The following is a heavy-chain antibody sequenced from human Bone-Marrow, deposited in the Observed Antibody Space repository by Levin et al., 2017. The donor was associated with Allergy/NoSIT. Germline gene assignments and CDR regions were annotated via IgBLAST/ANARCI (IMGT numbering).Heavy chain of an antibody. V-gene: IGHV1-18*01. CDR2: ISDYTGDT. J-gene: IGHJ6*02. CDR1: PDTFANFG. Sequence: GESLKISCKASPDTFANFGITWVRQAPGQGLEWMGWISDYTGDTSYAQKVQGRVTLTTDTSTSTAYMEVRSLRSDDTAVYYCATGTRATGYYGVDVWGQGTTINVS. D-gene: IGHD4-17*01. CDR3: ATGTRATGYYGVDV.